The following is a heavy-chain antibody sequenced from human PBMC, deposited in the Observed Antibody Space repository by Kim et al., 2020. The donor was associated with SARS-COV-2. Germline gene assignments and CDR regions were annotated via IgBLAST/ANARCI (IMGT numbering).Heavy chain of an antibody. J-gene: IGHJ4*02. D-gene: IGHD3-9*01. CDR3: ARTGLLTVPIGDYFDY. Sequence: SERGRFTISRDNAKNSLYLQMKRLRAEETAVYYCARTGLLTVPIGDYFDYWGQGTLVTVSS. V-gene: IGHV3-11*03.